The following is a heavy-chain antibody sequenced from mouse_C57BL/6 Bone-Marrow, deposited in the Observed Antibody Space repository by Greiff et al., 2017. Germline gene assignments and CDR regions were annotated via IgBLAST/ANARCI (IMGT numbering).Heavy chain of an antibody. CDR3: ARQGLYYGSPYAMDY. J-gene: IGHJ4*01. Sequence: DVQLVESGGGLVQPGGSLKLSCAASGFTFSDYGMAWVRQAPRKGPEWVAVISNLAYSIYYADTVTGRFTISRENAKNTRYLEMCSLRTEDTAMYYCARQGLYYGSPYAMDYWGQGTSVTVSS. CDR2: ISNLAYSI. V-gene: IGHV5-15*01. CDR1: GFTFSDYG. D-gene: IGHD1-1*01.